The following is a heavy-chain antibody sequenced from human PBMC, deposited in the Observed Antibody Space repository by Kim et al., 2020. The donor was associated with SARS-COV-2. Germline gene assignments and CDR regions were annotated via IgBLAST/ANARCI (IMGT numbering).Heavy chain of an antibody. CDR2: I. Sequence: IYYADSVKGRLTIARDNAKNSLYLQMSSLRAEDTAVYYCAATVTTDFDYWGQGTLVTVSS. J-gene: IGHJ4*02. V-gene: IGHV3-21*01. D-gene: IGHD4-4*01. CDR3: AATVTTDFDY.